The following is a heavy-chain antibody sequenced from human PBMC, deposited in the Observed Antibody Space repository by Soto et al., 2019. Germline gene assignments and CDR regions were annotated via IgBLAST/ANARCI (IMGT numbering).Heavy chain of an antibody. Sequence: QVQLQQRGAGLLRPSETLSLSCAVYGGSFSDYSYTWIRQSPGKGLEWIGEINHGGSTHYNPSLKSRVTILVDTSRNQFSLKLSSVTAADTAVYYCARSPLRYYFYYGMDVWGQGTTVTVSS. V-gene: IGHV4-34*01. D-gene: IGHD3-3*01. CDR1: GGSFSDYS. CDR2: INHGGST. CDR3: ARSPLRYYFYYGMDV. J-gene: IGHJ6*02.